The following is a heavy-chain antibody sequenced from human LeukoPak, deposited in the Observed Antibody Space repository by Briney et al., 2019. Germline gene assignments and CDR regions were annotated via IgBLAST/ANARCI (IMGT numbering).Heavy chain of an antibody. D-gene: IGHD4-17*01. V-gene: IGHV3-33*06. CDR1: GFTFSSYG. Sequence: GRSLRLXCAASGFTFSSYGMHWGRQAPGKGLEWVAVIWYDGSNKYYADSVKGRFTISRDNSKNTLYLQMNSLRAEDTAVYYCANAANDYGDYVLDYWGQGTLVTVSS. CDR2: IWYDGSNK. J-gene: IGHJ4*02. CDR3: ANAANDYGDYVLDY.